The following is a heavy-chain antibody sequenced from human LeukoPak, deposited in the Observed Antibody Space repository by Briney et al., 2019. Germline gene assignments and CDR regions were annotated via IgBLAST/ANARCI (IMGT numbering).Heavy chain of an antibody. Sequence: SETLSLTCTVSGGSISSYFWNWIRQPPGKGLEWIGYIYPSGSTHYNPSLRSRLTISVDTSKNQFSLKLSSVTAADTAVYYCARRKYCSDTSCSYSAFDIWGQGALVTVSS. V-gene: IGHV4-4*09. CDR2: IYPSGST. CDR3: ARRKYCSDTSCSYSAFDI. J-gene: IGHJ3*02. D-gene: IGHD2-2*01. CDR1: GGSISSYF.